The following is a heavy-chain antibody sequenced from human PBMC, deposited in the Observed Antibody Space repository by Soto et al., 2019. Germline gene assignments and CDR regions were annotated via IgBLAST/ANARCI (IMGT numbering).Heavy chain of an antibody. CDR3: AKHSRFLEWFDAFDI. CDR1: GFTFSSYG. V-gene: IGHV3-30*18. CDR2: ISYDGSNK. D-gene: IGHD3-3*01. J-gene: IGHJ3*02. Sequence: QVQLVESGGGVVQPGRSLRLSCAASGFTFSSYGMHWVRQAPGKGLEWVAVISYDGSNKYYADSVKGRFTISRDNSKNTLYLQMNSLRAEDTAVYYCAKHSRFLEWFDAFDIWGQGTMVTVSS.